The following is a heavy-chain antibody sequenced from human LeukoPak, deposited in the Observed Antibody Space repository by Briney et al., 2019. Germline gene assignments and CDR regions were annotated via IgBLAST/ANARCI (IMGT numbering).Heavy chain of an antibody. CDR2: ISGSGDVP. J-gene: IGHJ4*02. Sequence: GGSLRLSCAASGFTFSRYAMSWVRQAPGKGLEWVSVISGSGDVPYYAGSVKGRFTISRDNSKNTLYLQMNSLRAEDTAIYYCAKRGGFSYEKFYLDNWGQGTLVTASS. D-gene: IGHD5-18*01. CDR3: AKRGGFSYEKFYLDN. CDR1: GFTFSRYA. V-gene: IGHV3-23*01.